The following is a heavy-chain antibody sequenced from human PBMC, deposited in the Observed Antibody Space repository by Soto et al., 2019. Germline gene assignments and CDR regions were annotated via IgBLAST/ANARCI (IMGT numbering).Heavy chain of an antibody. CDR3: ARHHGTGYAVAFEI. Sequence: SETLSLTCTVSGASISSGTYYWGWIRQPPGKGLEWIGNIYYSGSTYYNPSLKSRATISVDTSKNQFSLKLNSVTAADTAVYYCARHHGTGYAVAFEIWGQGTMVTVSS. J-gene: IGHJ3*02. CDR1: GASISSGTYY. CDR2: IYYSGST. D-gene: IGHD5-12*01. V-gene: IGHV4-39*01.